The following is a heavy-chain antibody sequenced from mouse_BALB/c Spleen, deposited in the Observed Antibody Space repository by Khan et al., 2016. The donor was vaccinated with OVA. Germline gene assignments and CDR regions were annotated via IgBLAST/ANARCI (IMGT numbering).Heavy chain of an antibody. CDR2: ISTGGSYT. J-gene: IGHJ3*01. V-gene: IGHV5-6*01. D-gene: IGHD1-1*01. CDR1: GFTFSTYG. CDR3: ARLAYYYDSDGFAY. Sequence: EVELVESGGDLVKPGGSLKLSCAASGFTFSTYGMSWVRQTPDKRLAWVATISTGGSYTYYPDSVKGRFTISRDNAKNTLYLQMSSLKSEDTAMFYCARLAYYYDSDGFAYWGQGTLVTVAA.